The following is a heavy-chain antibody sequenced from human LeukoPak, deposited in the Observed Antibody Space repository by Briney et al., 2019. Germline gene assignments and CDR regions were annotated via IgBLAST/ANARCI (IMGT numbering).Heavy chain of an antibody. Sequence: GGSLRLSCAASGFTFSSYAMHWVRQAPGKGLEWVAVISYDGSNKYYADFVKGRFTISRDNSKNTLYLQMNSLRAEDTAVYYCARPAGTYYYDSSGYTLDYWGQGTLVTVSS. V-gene: IGHV3-30-3*01. CDR1: GFTFSSYA. CDR3: ARPAGTYYYDSSGYTLDY. CDR2: ISYDGSNK. J-gene: IGHJ4*02. D-gene: IGHD3-22*01.